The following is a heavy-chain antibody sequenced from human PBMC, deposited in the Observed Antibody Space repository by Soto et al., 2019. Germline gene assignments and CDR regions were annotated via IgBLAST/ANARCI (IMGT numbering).Heavy chain of an antibody. CDR3: ARDETREMATITYYYNGMHV. J-gene: IGHJ6*02. CDR2: IIPIFGTA. CDR1: GGTFSSYA. D-gene: IGHD5-12*01. V-gene: IGHV1-69*01. Sequence: QVQLVQSGAEVKKPGSSVKVSCKASGGTFSSYAISWVRQAPGQGLEWMGGIIPIFGTANYAQKFQGRVTITADESTRTAYMEQSSLRSEDTAVNYCARDETREMATITYYYNGMHVRGQGTTVTVSS.